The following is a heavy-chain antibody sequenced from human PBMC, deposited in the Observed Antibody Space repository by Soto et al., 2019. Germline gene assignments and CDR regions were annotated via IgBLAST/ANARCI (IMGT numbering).Heavy chain of an antibody. V-gene: IGHV3-73*02. CDR3: TSAYDFWSGYWSYYYYGMDV. D-gene: IGHD3-3*01. CDR1: GFTFSGSA. CDR2: IRSKANSYAT. J-gene: IGHJ6*02. Sequence: EVQLVESGGGLVQPGGSLKLSCAASGFTFSGSAMHWVRQASGKGLEWVGRIRSKANSYATAYAASVKGRFTISRDDSKSTAYLQMNSLKTEDAAVYYCTSAYDFWSGYWSYYYYGMDVWGQGTTVTVSS.